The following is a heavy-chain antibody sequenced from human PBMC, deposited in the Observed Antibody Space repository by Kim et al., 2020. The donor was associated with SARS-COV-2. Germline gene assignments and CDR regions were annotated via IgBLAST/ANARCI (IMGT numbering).Heavy chain of an antibody. Sequence: GGSLRLSCAASGFTFSSYSMNWVRQAPGKGLEWVSSISSSSSYIYYADSVKGRFTISRDNAKNSLYLQMNSLRAEDTAVYYCARDLGKKMQGAFDIWGQGTMVTVSS. CDR3: ARDLGKKMQGAFDI. V-gene: IGHV3-21*01. D-gene: IGHD3-10*01. CDR2: ISSSSSYI. CDR1: GFTFSSYS. J-gene: IGHJ3*02.